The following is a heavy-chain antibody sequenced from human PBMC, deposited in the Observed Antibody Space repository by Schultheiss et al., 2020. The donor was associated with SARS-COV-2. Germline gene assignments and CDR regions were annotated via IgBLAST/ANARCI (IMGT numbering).Heavy chain of an antibody. CDR2: ISSGGGYI. Sequence: GGSLRLSCAASGFTFSSYAMSWVRQAPGKGLEWVSSISSGGGYIHYADSVKGRFTISRDNSKNTLYLQMNSLRAEDTAVYYCAKDERLGELSLFDYWGQGTLVTVSS. CDR3: AKDERLGELSLFDY. D-gene: IGHD3-16*02. V-gene: IGHV3-23*01. J-gene: IGHJ4*02. CDR1: GFTFSSYA.